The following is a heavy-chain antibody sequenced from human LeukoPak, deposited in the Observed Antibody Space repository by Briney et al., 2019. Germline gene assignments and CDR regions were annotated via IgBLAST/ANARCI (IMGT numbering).Heavy chain of an antibody. Sequence: SGTLSLTCTVSGGSISSYYWSWIRQPPGKGLEWIGYIYYSGSTNYNPSLKSRVTISVDTSKNQFSLKLSSVTAADTAVYYCARVWGGDYFDYWGQGTLVTVSS. D-gene: IGHD3-16*01. J-gene: IGHJ4*02. CDR1: GGSISSYY. CDR3: ARVWGGDYFDY. V-gene: IGHV4-59*01. CDR2: IYYSGST.